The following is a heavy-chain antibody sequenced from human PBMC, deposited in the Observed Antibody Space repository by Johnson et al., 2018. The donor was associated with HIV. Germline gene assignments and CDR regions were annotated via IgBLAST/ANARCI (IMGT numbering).Heavy chain of an antibody. V-gene: IGHV3-30*18. CDR3: AKQYYGSGGSVHAFDI. D-gene: IGHD3-10*01. J-gene: IGHJ3*02. Sequence: VESGGGLVQPGGSLRLSCAASGFTFSSYGMHWVRQAPGKGLEWVAVISYDGSNKYYADSVKGRFTVSRDNSKNTVYLQMNSLRAEDTAVYYCAKQYYGSGGSVHAFDIWGQGTMVTVSS. CDR2: ISYDGSNK. CDR1: GFTFSSYG.